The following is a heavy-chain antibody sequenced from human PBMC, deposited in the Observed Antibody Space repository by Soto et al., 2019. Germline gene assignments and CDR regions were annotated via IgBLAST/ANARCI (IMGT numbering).Heavy chain of an antibody. Sequence: GGSLRLSCAASGFTFSSYGMHWVRQAPGKGLEWVAVISYDGSNKYYADSVKGRFTISRDNSKNTLYLQMNSLRAEDTAVYYCITIFGVVNWVEGSFDYWGQGTLVTVSS. J-gene: IGHJ4*02. CDR3: ITIFGVVNWVEGSFDY. D-gene: IGHD3-3*01. V-gene: IGHV3-30*03. CDR2: ISYDGSNK. CDR1: GFTFSSYG.